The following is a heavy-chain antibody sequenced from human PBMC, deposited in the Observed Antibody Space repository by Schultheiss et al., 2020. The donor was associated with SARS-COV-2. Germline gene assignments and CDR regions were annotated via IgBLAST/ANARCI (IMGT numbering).Heavy chain of an antibody. D-gene: IGHD5-24*01. Sequence: GGSLRLSCAASGFTVSSNYMSWVRQAPGKGLEWVAVISYDGSNKYYADSVKGRFTISRDNSKNTLYLQMNSLRAEDTAVYYCARAVREMAKTGPTDYWGQGTLVTVSS. V-gene: IGHV3-30*14. J-gene: IGHJ4*02. CDR3: ARAVREMAKTGPTDY. CDR2: ISYDGSNK. CDR1: GFTVSSNY.